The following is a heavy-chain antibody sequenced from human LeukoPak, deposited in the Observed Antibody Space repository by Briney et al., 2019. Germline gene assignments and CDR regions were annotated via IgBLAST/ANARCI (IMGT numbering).Heavy chain of an antibody. Sequence: GASVKVSCKASVGTFSSYAISWVRQAPGQGLEWMGGIIPIFGTANYAQKFQGRVTITADESTSTAYMELSSLRSEDTAVYYCARSAIVVVPAAIHYGMDVWGQGTTVTVSS. J-gene: IGHJ6*02. D-gene: IGHD2-2*01. V-gene: IGHV1-69*13. CDR3: ARSAIVVVPAAIHYGMDV. CDR2: IIPIFGTA. CDR1: VGTFSSYA.